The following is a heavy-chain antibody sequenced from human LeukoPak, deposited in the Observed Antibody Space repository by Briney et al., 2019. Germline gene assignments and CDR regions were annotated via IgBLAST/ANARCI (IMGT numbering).Heavy chain of an antibody. J-gene: IGHJ5*01. CDR1: GASITSYH. CDR2: MFYSGNT. D-gene: IGHD2-2*01. Sequence: SETLSLTCTVSGASITSYHWSWIRQPAGKGLEWIGRMFYSGNTDYNPSLKSRLTMSIDTSKNQFSLKLSSVTAADAAVYFCARDQEHCSGTSCYPYWYDSWGQGTLVTVSS. CDR3: ARDQEHCSGTSCYPYWYDS. V-gene: IGHV4-4*07.